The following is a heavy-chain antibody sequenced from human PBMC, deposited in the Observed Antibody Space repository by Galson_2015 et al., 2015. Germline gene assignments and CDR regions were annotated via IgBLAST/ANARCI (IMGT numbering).Heavy chain of an antibody. CDR2: IRAYNGNT. CDR3: ARFIVVVVAATPELDY. V-gene: IGHV1-18*01. J-gene: IGHJ4*02. Sequence: SVKVSCTASGYTFTSYGIRWVRQAPGKGLEWMGWIRAYNGNTNYAQKLQGRVTMTTDTSTSTAYMELRSLRSDDTAVYYCARFIVVVVAATPELDYWGQGTLVTVSS. D-gene: IGHD2-15*01. CDR1: GYTFTSYG.